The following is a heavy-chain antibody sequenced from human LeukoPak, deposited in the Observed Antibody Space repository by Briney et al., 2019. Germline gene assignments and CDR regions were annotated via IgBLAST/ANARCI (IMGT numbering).Heavy chain of an antibody. Sequence: GGSLRLSCAASGFTFDDYAMHWVRQAPGKGLEWVSLISWDGGSTYYADSVKGRFTISRDNSKNSLYLQMNGLRAEDTALYYCARGVVIDYFDYWGQGTLVTVSS. D-gene: IGHD3-3*01. CDR2: ISWDGGST. V-gene: IGHV3-43D*04. CDR3: ARGVVIDYFDY. J-gene: IGHJ4*02. CDR1: GFTFDDYA.